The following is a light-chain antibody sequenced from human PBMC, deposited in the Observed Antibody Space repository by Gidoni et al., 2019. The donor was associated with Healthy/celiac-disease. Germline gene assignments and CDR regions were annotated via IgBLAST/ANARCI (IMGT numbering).Light chain of an antibody. CDR1: SSDVGGYNY. J-gene: IGLJ1*01. V-gene: IGLV2-8*01. Sequence: QSALTQPPSASVSPYQSVTISCTGTSSDVGGYNYVSWYQQHPGKAPKLMIYEVSKRPSGVPDRFYGSKSGNTASLTVSGIQAEDEAVLLLSSYAGSNMGVFGTGTKVTVL. CDR2: EVS. CDR3: SSYAGSNMGV.